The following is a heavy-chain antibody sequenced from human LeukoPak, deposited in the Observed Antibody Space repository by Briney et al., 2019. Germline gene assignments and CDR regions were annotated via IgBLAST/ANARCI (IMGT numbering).Heavy chain of an antibody. J-gene: IGHJ4*02. CDR3: ARDSSGWYYFDY. CDR1: GFTFSNYE. D-gene: IGHD6-19*01. CDR2: ISRSSGSSI. Sequence: RSGGSLSLSCAASGFTFSNYEMNWVRQAPGKGLEWVSYISRSSGSSIYYADSVKGRFTISRDNAKNSLYLQMNSLRAEDTAVYYCARDSSGWYYFDYWGPGIPVTVSS. V-gene: IGHV3-48*03.